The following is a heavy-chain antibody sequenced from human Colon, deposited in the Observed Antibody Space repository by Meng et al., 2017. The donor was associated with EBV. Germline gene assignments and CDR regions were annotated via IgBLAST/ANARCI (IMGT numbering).Heavy chain of an antibody. V-gene: IGHV3-23*01. J-gene: IGHJ5*02. CDR3: APRKDYGAP. Sequence: VQLLESGGGLGRPGGSLRLSCAASGFTFSNYAMSWVRQAPGKGLEWVSSISENGGSTYYADSVKGRFTVSRDNSKNTLYLQMNSLRAEDTAVYYCAPRKDYGAPWGQGTLVTVSS. D-gene: IGHD4-17*01. CDR2: ISENGGST. CDR1: GFTFSNYA.